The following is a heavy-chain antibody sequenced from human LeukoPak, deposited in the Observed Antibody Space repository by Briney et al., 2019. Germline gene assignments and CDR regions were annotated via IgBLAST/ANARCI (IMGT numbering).Heavy chain of an antibody. CDR1: GFTFSSYG. J-gene: IGHJ6*03. CDR2: ISSSSSYI. V-gene: IGHV3-21*01. CDR3: ARDPYSGNYGNDYYYYMDV. D-gene: IGHD1-26*01. Sequence: GGSLRLSCAASGFTFSSYGMNWVRQAPGKGLEWVSSISSSSSYIYYADSVKGRFTISRDNAKNSLYLQMDSLGPEDTAVYYCARDPYSGNYGNDYYYYMDVWGKGTTVTISS.